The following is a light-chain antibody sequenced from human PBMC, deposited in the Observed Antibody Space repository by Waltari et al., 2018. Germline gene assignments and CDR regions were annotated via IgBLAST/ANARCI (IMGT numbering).Light chain of an antibody. CDR2: GPS. V-gene: IGKV3-15*01. Sequence: EIVMTQSPATLSVSPGERATLSCRASQSVSSNLAWYQQKPGQAPRLLIYGPSTRATGIPARFSGSGSGTEFTLTISSMQSEDFAVYYCQQYNNWPRTFGQGTKLEIK. CDR1: QSVSSN. J-gene: IGKJ2*01. CDR3: QQYNNWPRT.